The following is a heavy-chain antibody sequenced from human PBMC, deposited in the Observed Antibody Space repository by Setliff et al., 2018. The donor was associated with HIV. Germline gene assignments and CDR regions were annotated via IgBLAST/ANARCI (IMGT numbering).Heavy chain of an antibody. J-gene: IGHJ4*02. CDR1: GFTFSNYA. CDR3: ARDAEALTAVAGAMDY. V-gene: IGHV3-30*03. CDR2: ASDDGKNI. D-gene: IGHD6-19*01. Sequence: GGSLRLSCAASGFTFSNYAVHWVRQAPGKGLEWVAVASDDGKNIYYADSVKGRFTVSRDNYRNTVFLQMNSLRMEDTAVFYCARDAEALTAVAGAMDYWGQRTLVTVSS.